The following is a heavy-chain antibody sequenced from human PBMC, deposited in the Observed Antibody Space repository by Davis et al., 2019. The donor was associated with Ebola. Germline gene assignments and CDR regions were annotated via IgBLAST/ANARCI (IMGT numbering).Heavy chain of an antibody. V-gene: IGHV4-59*12. CDR3: ARARRDDYVWGSYRNYYYYGMDV. J-gene: IGHJ6*02. D-gene: IGHD3-16*02. CDR2: IYHTGST. CDR1: GGSFNDYY. Sequence: SETLSLTCTVSGGSFNDYYWSWIRQSPGKGLEWIGYIYHTGSTNYNPSLRSRVTISVDTSKNQFSLKLSSVTAADTAVYYCARARRDDYVWGSYRNYYYYGMDVWGQGTTVTVSS.